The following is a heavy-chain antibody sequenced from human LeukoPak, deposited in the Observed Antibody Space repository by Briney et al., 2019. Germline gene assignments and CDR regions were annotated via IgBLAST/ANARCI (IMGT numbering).Heavy chain of an antibody. CDR2: IYYSGST. CDR1: GGSISSYY. Sequence: SETLSLTCTVSGGSISSYYWSWIRQHPGKGLEWIGYIYYSGSTNYNPSLKSRVTISVDTSKNQFSLKLSSVTAADTAVYYCARTASAYYYGSGSYPSHFDYWGQGTLVTVSS. D-gene: IGHD3-10*01. V-gene: IGHV4-59*01. CDR3: ARTASAYYYGSGSYPSHFDY. J-gene: IGHJ4*02.